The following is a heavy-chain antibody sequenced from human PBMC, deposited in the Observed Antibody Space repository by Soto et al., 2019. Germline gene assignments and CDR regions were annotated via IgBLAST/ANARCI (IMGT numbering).Heavy chain of an antibody. Sequence: PGGSLRLSCAASGFTFSIYAMHWVRQAPGKGLEWVAVISYDGNNKYYADSVKGRFTISRDNSKNTVYLQMNSLRDEDTALYYCARDRGGGGYYGVDVWGQGTTVTVSS. D-gene: IGHD2-15*01. CDR3: ARDRGGGGYYGVDV. CDR2: ISYDGNNK. V-gene: IGHV3-30-3*01. CDR1: GFTFSIYA. J-gene: IGHJ6*02.